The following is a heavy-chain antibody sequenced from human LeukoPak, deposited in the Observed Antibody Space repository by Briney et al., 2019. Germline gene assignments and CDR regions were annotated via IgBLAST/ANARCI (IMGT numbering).Heavy chain of an antibody. CDR1: GFTLSTYA. CDR3: AKSVGAAAYAFDI. CDR2: ISSSGSTI. Sequence: GGSLRLSCAASGFTLSTYAMSWVRQTPGKGLEWVSYISSSGSTIYYADSVKGRFTISRDNAKNSLYLQMNSLRAEDTAVYYCAKSVGAAAYAFDIWGQGTMVTVSS. D-gene: IGHD6-13*01. J-gene: IGHJ3*02. V-gene: IGHV3-48*04.